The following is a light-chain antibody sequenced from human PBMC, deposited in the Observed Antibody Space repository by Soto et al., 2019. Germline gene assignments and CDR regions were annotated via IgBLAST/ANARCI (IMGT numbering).Light chain of an antibody. CDR3: QQRTNWPPLT. CDR1: QSVGTY. CDR2: DAS. V-gene: IGKV3-11*01. J-gene: IGKJ4*01. Sequence: EIVLTQSPATLSLSPGERATLSCRASQSVGTYLAWYQQKPGQAPRLLIYDASNRATGIPARFSGSGSGTAFTLTISGLEPEDFAAYYCQQRTNWPPLTFGGGTKVEIK.